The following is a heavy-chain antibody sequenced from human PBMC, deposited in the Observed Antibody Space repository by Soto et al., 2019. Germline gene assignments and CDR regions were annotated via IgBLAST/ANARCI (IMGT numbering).Heavy chain of an antibody. D-gene: IGHD2-21*01. Sequence: PSETLSLTCTVSGGSMSPGDYYWNWIRQHPGKGLEWIGSIHYRGTSYYNPSLQSRLSISVDTSKNQLSLNLRSVSAADTAVYYCARGRGEFDAWGQGTPVTVSS. CDR1: GGSMSPGDYY. CDR2: IHYRGTS. J-gene: IGHJ5*02. V-gene: IGHV4-31*03. CDR3: ARGRGEFDA.